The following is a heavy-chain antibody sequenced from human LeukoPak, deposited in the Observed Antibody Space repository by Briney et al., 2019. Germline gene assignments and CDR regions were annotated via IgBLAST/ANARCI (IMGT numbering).Heavy chain of an antibody. CDR2: IYYSGST. CDR3: ARHPLYCTNGVCRYYYYYMDV. V-gene: IGHV4-59*08. CDR1: GGSISSYY. J-gene: IGHJ6*03. Sequence: SETLSLTCTVSGGSISSYYWSWIRQPPGKGLEWIGYIYYSGSTNYNPSLKSRVTISVDTSKNQFSLKLSSVTAADTAVYYCARHPLYCTNGVCRYYYYYMDVWGKGTKVTVSS. D-gene: IGHD2-8*01.